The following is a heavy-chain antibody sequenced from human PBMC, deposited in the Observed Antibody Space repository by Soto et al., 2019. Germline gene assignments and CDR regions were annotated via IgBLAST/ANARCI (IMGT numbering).Heavy chain of an antibody. CDR2: VSWDGIST. D-gene: IGHD2-15*01. J-gene: IGHJ4*02. CDR3: VKALGYCRGGSCTLDFLLEE. Sequence: GGSLRLSCAVSGFTFDDYTMHWVRQGPGKGLEWVSLVSWDGISTSYADSVKGRFTISRDNSKNSLYLQMNSLRTEDTALYYCVKALGYCRGGSCTLDFLLEEWGQGTLVTVSS. CDR1: GFTFDDYT. V-gene: IGHV3-43*01.